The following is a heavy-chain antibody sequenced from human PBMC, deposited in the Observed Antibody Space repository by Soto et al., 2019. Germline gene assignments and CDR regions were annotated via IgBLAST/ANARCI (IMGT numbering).Heavy chain of an antibody. Sequence: QVLLVQSGAEVKKPGSSVKVSCKLSGATFSSYAVSWLRQAPGQGLEWIGGIIPFFGTPNYAQKFQGRVTITADTSTATSYMELSRLRSDDTAVYYCARDKCAYYSHLVYWGQGTLVTVSS. CDR1: GATFSSYA. CDR2: IIPFFGTP. D-gene: IGHD3-22*01. CDR3: ARDKCAYYSHLVY. J-gene: IGHJ4*02. V-gene: IGHV1-69*06.